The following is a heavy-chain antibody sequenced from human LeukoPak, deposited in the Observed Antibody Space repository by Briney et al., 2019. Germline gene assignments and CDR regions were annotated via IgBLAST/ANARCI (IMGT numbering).Heavy chain of an antibody. CDR3: ANRVFDP. V-gene: IGHV3-23*01. CDR2: ISGSGGST. CDR1: EFTFNNYW. J-gene: IGHJ5*02. Sequence: PGGSLRLSCAASEFTFNNYWMHWVRQAPGKGLEWVSAISGSGGSTYYADSVKGRFTISRDNSKNTLYLQMNSLRAEDTAVYYCANRVFDPWGQGTLVTVSS.